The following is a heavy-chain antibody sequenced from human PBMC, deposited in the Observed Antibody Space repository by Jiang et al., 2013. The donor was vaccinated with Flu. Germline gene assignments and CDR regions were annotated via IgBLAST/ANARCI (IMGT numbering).Heavy chain of an antibody. V-gene: IGHV3-30*18. J-gene: IGHJ4*02. CDR1: GFTFSSYG. CDR3: ANLGHFDILTGYGYGADY. Sequence: RLSCAASGFTFSSYGMHWVRQAPGKGLEWVAVISYDGSNKWYADPVKGRFTISRDNSKNTLYLQMNSLRAEDTAVYYCANLGHFDILTGYGYGADYWGQGTLVTVSS. D-gene: IGHD3-9*01. CDR2: ISYDGSNK.